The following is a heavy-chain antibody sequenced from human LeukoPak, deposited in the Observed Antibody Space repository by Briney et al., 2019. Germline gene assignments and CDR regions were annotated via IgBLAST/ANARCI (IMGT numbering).Heavy chain of an antibody. D-gene: IGHD1-26*01. CDR2: IYPGDSDT. CDR3: ARLGLVGAERNPLDS. V-gene: IGHV5-51*01. CDR1: GYSFANYW. Sequence: GESLKISCKGSGYSFANYWIGWVRQTPGKGLEWMGIIYPGDSDTRYSPSFQGQVTISADKSISTAYLQWSSLKASDTAMYYCARLGLVGAERNPLDSWGQGTLVTVSS. J-gene: IGHJ4*02.